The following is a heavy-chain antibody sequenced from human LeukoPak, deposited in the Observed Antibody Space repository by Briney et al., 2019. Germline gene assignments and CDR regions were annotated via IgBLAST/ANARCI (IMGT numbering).Heavy chain of an antibody. CDR1: GGSISSHY. D-gene: IGHD3-10*01. V-gene: IGHV4-59*11. CDR3: AGDFKVLLFY. Sequence: PSETLSLTCTVSGGSISSHYWSWIQQPPGKGLEWIGYIYYSGSTNYNPSLKSRVTISVDASKNQFSLKLSSVTAADTAVYYCAGDFKVLLFYWGQGTLVTVSS. J-gene: IGHJ4*02. CDR2: IYYSGST.